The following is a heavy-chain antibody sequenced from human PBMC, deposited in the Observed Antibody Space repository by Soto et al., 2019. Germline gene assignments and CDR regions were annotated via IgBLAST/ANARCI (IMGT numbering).Heavy chain of an antibody. J-gene: IGHJ4*02. CDR1: GGSISSGDYY. D-gene: IGHD2-15*01. Sequence: PSETLSLTCTVSGGSISSGDYYWSWIRQPPGKGLEWIGYIYYSGSTYYNPSLKSRVTISVDTSKNQFSLKLSSVTAADTAVYYCARDFCSGGSCYYDYWGQGTRVTVSS. V-gene: IGHV4-30-4*01. CDR2: IYYSGST. CDR3: ARDFCSGGSCYYDY.